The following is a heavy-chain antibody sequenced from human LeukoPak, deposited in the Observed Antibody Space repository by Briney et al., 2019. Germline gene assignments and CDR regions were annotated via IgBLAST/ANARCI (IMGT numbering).Heavy chain of an antibody. D-gene: IGHD5-24*01. CDR1: GFTFRSYG. Sequence: PGGSLRLSCAASGFTFRSYGMYWVRQAPGKGLEWVSAISGSGGSTYYADSVKGRFTISRDNSKNTLYLQMNSLRAEDTAVYYCAKDPSRDPNNWFDPWGQGTLVTVSS. V-gene: IGHV3-23*01. CDR2: ISGSGGST. J-gene: IGHJ5*02. CDR3: AKDPSRDPNNWFDP.